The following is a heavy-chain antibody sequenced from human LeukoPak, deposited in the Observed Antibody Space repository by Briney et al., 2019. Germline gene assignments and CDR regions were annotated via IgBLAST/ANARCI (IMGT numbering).Heavy chain of an antibody. CDR3: SRKYSRSSGRTFDM. D-gene: IGHD6-6*01. V-gene: IGHV3-48*01. CDR2: VSSSSSTI. CDR1: GFTLSSYS. Sequence: GGSLRLSCVVSGFTLSSYSMNWARQAPGKGLEWVSYVSSSSSTIYNADSVKGRFTISRDNANNSFYLQMNSLRAEDTAVYYCSRKYSRSSGRTFDMWGQGTMVTVS. J-gene: IGHJ3*02.